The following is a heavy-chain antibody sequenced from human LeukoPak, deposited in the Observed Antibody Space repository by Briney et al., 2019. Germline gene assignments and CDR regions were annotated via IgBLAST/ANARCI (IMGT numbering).Heavy chain of an antibody. CDR2: INPNSGDT. CDR1: GYTFTGYY. Sequence: GASVKVSCKASGYTFTGYYMHWVRQAPGQRLEWMGWINPNSGDTNYAQKFQGRVTMTRDTSISTAYMELSRLRSDDTAVYYCARGGGYYYDSSGPPDPYWGQGTLVTVSS. V-gene: IGHV1-2*02. J-gene: IGHJ4*02. D-gene: IGHD3-22*01. CDR3: ARGGGYYYDSSGPPDPY.